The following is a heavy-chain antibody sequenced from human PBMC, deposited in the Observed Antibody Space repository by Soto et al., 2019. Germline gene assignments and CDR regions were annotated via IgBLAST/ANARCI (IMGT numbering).Heavy chain of an antibody. CDR2: IFYSGTT. Sequence: PSETLSLTCAVYGGSFSGYYWTWLRQPPGKGLELIGSIFYSGTTYNNPSLNSRVTLSVDTSKNQFSLKLNSVTAADTAVYYCARYYGDYKNYFDYWGQGTLVTVSS. D-gene: IGHD4-17*01. J-gene: IGHJ4*02. CDR1: GGSFSGYY. CDR3: ARYYGDYKNYFDY. V-gene: IGHV4-34*12.